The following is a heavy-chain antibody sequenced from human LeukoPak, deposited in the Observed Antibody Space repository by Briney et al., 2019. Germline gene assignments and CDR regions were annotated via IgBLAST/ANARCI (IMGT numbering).Heavy chain of an antibody. D-gene: IGHD6-19*01. V-gene: IGHV1-8*02. J-gene: IGHJ6*03. CDR1: GYTFTNYG. CDR2: MNPNSGNT. CDR3: ARAVAGNYYYYMDV. Sequence: GASVKVSCKASGYTFTNYGITWVRQATGQGLEWMGWMNPNSGNTGYAQKFQGRVTMTRNTSISTAYMELSSLRSEDTAVYYCARAVAGNYYYYMDVWGKGTTVTITS.